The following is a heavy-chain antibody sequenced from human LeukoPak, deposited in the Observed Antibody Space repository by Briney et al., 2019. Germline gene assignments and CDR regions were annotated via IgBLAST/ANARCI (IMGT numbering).Heavy chain of an antibody. Sequence: GGSLRLSCAASGFTVSTNYMTWVRQAPGKGLEWVGRIKSKTDGGTTDYAAPVKGRFTISRDDSKNTLYLQMNSLKTEDTAVYYCTTDESLLRYFDWLFTFDYWGQGTLVTVSS. V-gene: IGHV3-15*01. CDR1: GFTVSTNY. CDR3: TTDESLLRYFDWLFTFDY. CDR2: IKSKTDGGTT. D-gene: IGHD3-9*01. J-gene: IGHJ4*02.